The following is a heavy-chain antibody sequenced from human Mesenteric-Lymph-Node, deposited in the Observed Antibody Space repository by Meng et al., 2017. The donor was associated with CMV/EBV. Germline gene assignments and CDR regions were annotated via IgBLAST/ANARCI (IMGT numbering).Heavy chain of an antibody. D-gene: IGHD5-12*01. CDR1: GFTFSSYW. Sequence: GGSLRLSCAASGFTFSSYWMSWVRQAPGKGLEWVANIKQDGSEKYYVDSVKGRFTISRDNAKNSLYLQMNSLRAEDTALYFCAGYILAMKTNYLDYWGQGTLVTVSS. CDR3: AGYILAMKTNYLDY. CDR2: IKQDGSEK. V-gene: IGHV3-7*01. J-gene: IGHJ4*02.